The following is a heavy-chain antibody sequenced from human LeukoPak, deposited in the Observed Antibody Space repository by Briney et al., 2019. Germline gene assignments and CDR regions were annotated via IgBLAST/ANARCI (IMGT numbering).Heavy chain of an antibody. J-gene: IGHJ4*02. CDR3: VKAPTIGSGWYGYFDY. CDR2: ISWNGGDI. D-gene: IGHD6-19*01. CDR1: GFNLDDYA. V-gene: IGHV3-9*01. Sequence: GGSLRLSCAASGFNLDDYAMHWVRQPPGKGLEWVSGISWNGGDIGYADSVKGRFTISRDNAKNSLYMEMNSLRPEDTALYYCVKAPTIGSGWYGYFDYWGQGTPVTVSS.